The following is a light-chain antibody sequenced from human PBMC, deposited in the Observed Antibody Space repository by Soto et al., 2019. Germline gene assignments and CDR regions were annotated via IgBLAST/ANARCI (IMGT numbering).Light chain of an antibody. J-gene: IGKJ3*01. Sequence: IQLTQSPSSLSASVGDRVTITCRASQGISSFLAWYQQKPGKAPKLLIYDASTLQSGVPSRFSGSGSGTDFTLTIGSLQPADFATYYCQQLNSFPIPFGPGTKVDIK. CDR3: QQLNSFPIP. V-gene: IGKV1-9*01. CDR1: QGISSF. CDR2: DAS.